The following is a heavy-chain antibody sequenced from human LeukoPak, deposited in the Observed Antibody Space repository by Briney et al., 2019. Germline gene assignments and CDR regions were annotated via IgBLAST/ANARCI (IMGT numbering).Heavy chain of an antibody. CDR3: ARIGEDDYSHYVAFDV. Sequence: GGSLRLSCAASGFTFRTYWTSWVRQAPGKGLEWVANIKQNGAEKYYVDSVKGRFTISRDNAKNSLYLQMNSLRVEDTAMYYCARIGEDDYSHYVAFDVWGQGTMVTVSS. D-gene: IGHD4-11*01. V-gene: IGHV3-7*01. CDR1: GFTFRTYW. J-gene: IGHJ3*01. CDR2: IKQNGAEK.